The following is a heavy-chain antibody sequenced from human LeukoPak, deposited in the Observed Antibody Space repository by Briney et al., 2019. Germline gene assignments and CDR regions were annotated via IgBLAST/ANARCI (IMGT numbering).Heavy chain of an antibody. CDR3: ARELSQIVWGGLDY. J-gene: IGHJ4*02. CDR2: IQNDASTE. D-gene: IGHD2-21*01. CDR1: GFTFSSYA. Sequence: GGSLRLSCAASGFTFSSYAMSWVRQAPGKGLEWVAVIQNDASTENFADSVKGRFTISRDNSKNTVFLQMNSLRVEDTAVYYCARELSQIVWGGLDYGGQGTLVTVSS. V-gene: IGHV3-30*03.